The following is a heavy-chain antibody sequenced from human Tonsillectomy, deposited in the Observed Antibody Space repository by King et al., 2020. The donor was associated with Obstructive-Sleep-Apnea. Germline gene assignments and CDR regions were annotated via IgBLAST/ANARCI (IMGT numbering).Heavy chain of an antibody. CDR2: INPNSGGT. J-gene: IGHJ4*02. V-gene: IGHV1-2*02. CDR1: GYSFTGYY. CDR3: ATVAVATATFYFDY. D-gene: IGHD4-17*01. Sequence: QLVQSGAEVKKPGASVKVSCKASGYSFTGYYVHWVRQAPGQGLEWMGWINPNSGGTNYAQNFQGRVTMTRDTSISTAYMELSRLRSDDTAMYYCATVAVATATFYFDYWGQGTLVTVSS.